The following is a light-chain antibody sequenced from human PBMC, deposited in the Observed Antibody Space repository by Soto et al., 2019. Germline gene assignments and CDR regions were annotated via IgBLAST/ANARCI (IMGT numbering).Light chain of an antibody. V-gene: IGKV3-11*01. CDR2: DAS. CDR1: QSVSSY. J-gene: IGKJ1*01. CDR3: QQYHDWRRT. Sequence: MVYIQTSATRPLSPGDRSRRSRKASQSVSSYLAWYQQKPGQAPRLLIYDASSRATGIPARFGGSGSGTDFTLSISSLETQDFAVYCCQQYHDWRRTFGRGTKVDIK.